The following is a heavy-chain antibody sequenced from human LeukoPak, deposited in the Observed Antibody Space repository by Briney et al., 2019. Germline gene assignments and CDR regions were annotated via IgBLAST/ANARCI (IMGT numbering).Heavy chain of an antibody. CDR3: ARVPHYYDSSGYHRTAGY. J-gene: IGHJ4*02. CDR2: INHSGST. CDR1: GGSFSGYY. V-gene: IGHV4-34*01. D-gene: IGHD3-22*01. Sequence: SETLSLTCAVYGGSFSGYYWSWIRQPPGTGLEWIGEINHSGSTNYNPSLKSRVTISVDTSKNQFSLKLSSVTAADTAVYYCARVPHYYDSSGYHRTAGYWGQGTLVTVSS.